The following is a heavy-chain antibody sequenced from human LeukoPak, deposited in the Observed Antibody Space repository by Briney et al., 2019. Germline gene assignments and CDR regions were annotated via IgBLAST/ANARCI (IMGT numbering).Heavy chain of an antibody. CDR3: AKYGSSGYFNDY. D-gene: IGHD3-22*01. Sequence: QAGGSLRLSCAASGFTFSSYATSWVRQAPGKGLEWVSAISGSGGSTYYADSVKGWFTISRDNSKNRLYLQMNSLRAEDTAVYYCAKYGSSGYFNDYWGQGTLVTVSS. J-gene: IGHJ4*02. CDR1: GFTFSSYA. CDR2: ISGSGGST. V-gene: IGHV3-23*01.